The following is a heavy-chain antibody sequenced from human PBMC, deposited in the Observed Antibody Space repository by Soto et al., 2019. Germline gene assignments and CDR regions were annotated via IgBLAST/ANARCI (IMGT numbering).Heavy chain of an antibody. D-gene: IGHD6-13*01. CDR1: GFTFSSYA. CDR2: ISGSGGST. CDR3: AKAYSSRNYYYMDV. J-gene: IGHJ6*03. V-gene: IGHV3-23*01. Sequence: GESLKISCAASGFTFSSYAMSWVRQAPGKGLEWVSAISGSGGSTYYADSVKGRFTISRDNSKNTLYLQMNSLRAEDTAVYYCAKAYSSRNYYYMDVWGKGTTVTVSS.